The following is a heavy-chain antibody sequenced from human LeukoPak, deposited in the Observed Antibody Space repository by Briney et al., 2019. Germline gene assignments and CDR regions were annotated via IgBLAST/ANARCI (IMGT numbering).Heavy chain of an antibody. CDR1: GFTFSSYA. D-gene: IGHD3-3*01. Sequence: GGSLRLSCAASGFTFSSYAMPWVRQAPGKGLEWVAVISYDGSNKYYADSVKGRFTISRDNSKNTLYLQMNSLRAEDTAVYYCARAGITIFGVVIMYYYYGMDVWGQGTTVTVSS. J-gene: IGHJ6*02. V-gene: IGHV3-30-3*01. CDR2: ISYDGSNK. CDR3: ARAGITIFGVVIMYYYYGMDV.